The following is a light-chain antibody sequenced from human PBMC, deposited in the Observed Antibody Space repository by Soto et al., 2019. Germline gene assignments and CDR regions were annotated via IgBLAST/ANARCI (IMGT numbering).Light chain of an antibody. CDR2: DVS. Sequence: QSVLTQPASVSGSPGQSITISCTGTSSDIGGYKYVSWYQQHPGKAPKLMIYDVSNRPSGVSNRFSGSKSGYTASLTISGLQAEDEADYYCNSYTTRGTVVFGGGTKLTVL. V-gene: IGLV2-14*01. CDR1: SSDIGGYKY. CDR3: NSYTTRGTVV. J-gene: IGLJ2*01.